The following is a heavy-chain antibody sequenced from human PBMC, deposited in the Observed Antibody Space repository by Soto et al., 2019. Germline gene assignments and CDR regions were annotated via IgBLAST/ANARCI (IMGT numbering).Heavy chain of an antibody. V-gene: IGHV3-23*01. D-gene: IGHD3-22*01. CDR2: ISGSGGST. J-gene: IGHJ4*02. Sequence: EVQLLESGGGLLQPGGSLRLSCAASGFTFSSYAMSWVRQAPGQGMAWVSAISGSGGSTYYADSVKGRFTISRDNSKNTLYLQMHSLRAEDTAVYYCAKFGAYYYYRSGPCDYWGQGPLVTVSS. CDR1: GFTFSSYA. CDR3: AKFGAYYYYRSGPCDY.